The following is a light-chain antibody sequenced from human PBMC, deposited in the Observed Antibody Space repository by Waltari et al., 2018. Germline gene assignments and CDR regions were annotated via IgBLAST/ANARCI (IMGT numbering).Light chain of an antibody. J-gene: IGKJ2*01. CDR2: DAS. Sequence: DIQMTQSLSSLSASVGDRVTITCQASQDISNYLNWYQQKPGKAPKLLIYDASNLETGVPSRFSGSGSGTDFTFTISSLQPEDIATYYCQQYVNLPYTFGQGTRLEIK. V-gene: IGKV1-33*01. CDR3: QQYVNLPYT. CDR1: QDISNY.